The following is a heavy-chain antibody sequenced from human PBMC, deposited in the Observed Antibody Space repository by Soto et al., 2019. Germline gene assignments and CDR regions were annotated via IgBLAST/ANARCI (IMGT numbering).Heavy chain of an antibody. CDR1: GFTFSSYS. Sequence: GGSLRLSCAASGFTFSSYSMNWIRQAPGKGLEWVSYISSSSSTIYYADSVKGRFTISRDNAKNSLYLQMNSLRDEDTAVYYCARVYCSGGSCYHYYGMDVWGQGTTVTVSS. CDR3: ARVYCSGGSCYHYYGMDV. CDR2: ISSSSSTI. V-gene: IGHV3-48*02. D-gene: IGHD2-15*01. J-gene: IGHJ6*02.